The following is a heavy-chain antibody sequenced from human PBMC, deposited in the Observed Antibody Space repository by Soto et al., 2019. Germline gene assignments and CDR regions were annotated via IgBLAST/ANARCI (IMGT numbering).Heavy chain of an antibody. J-gene: IGHJ2*01. CDR1: GFTFSSYA. D-gene: IGHD5-18*01. CDR3: ARDPLWGTAMVLWYFAL. Sequence: QVQLVESGGGVVQPGRSLRLSCAASGFTFSSYAMHWVRQAPGKGLEWLALISYDGSNKYYADSVKGRFTISRDNSKNTLYLQMNSLRAEDTAVYYCARDPLWGTAMVLWYFALWGRGTLVTVSS. CDR2: ISYDGSNK. V-gene: IGHV3-30-3*01.